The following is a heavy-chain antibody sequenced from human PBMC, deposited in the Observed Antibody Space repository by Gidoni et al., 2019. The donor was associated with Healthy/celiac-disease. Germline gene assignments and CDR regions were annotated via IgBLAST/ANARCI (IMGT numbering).Heavy chain of an antibody. Sequence: EVHLVQSGAEAKKPGECLKISCKGSGYSFTSYWNGWVRQLPWKGLEWMRIIYPGDSDTRYSPSCQGQVTISADKSISTAYLQWSSLKASDTAMYDCARLPKRVWELPEGNWFDPWGQGTLVTVSS. D-gene: IGHD1-26*01. CDR1: GYSFTSYW. V-gene: IGHV5-51*01. CDR3: ARLPKRVWELPEGNWFDP. J-gene: IGHJ5*02. CDR2: IYPGDSDT.